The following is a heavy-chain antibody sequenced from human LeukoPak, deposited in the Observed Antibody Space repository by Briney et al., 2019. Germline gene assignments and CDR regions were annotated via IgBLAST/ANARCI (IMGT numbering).Heavy chain of an antibody. V-gene: IGHV4-59*08. CDR1: GGSLSSYY. CDR2: IYYSGST. CDR3: ARHGIAGDAFDI. Sequence: PSETLSLTCTVSGGSLSSYYWSWIRQPPGKGLEWIGYIYYSGSTNYNPSLTSRVTISVDTSKNQFSLKLSSVTAADTAVYYCARHGIAGDAFDIWGQGTMVTVSS. D-gene: IGHD6-13*01. J-gene: IGHJ3*02.